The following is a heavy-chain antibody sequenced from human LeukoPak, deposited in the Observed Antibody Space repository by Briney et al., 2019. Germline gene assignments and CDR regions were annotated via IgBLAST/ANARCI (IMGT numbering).Heavy chain of an antibody. J-gene: IGHJ5*02. V-gene: IGHV4-39*07. Sequence: SETLSLTCTVSGGSISSSSYYWGWIRQPPGKGLEWIGSIYYSGSTYYNPSLKSRVTISVDTSKNQFSLKLSSVTAADTAIYYCARDRMVRGVIIRVGNWFDPWGQGTLVTVSS. CDR1: GGSISSSSYY. CDR2: IYYSGST. D-gene: IGHD3-10*01. CDR3: ARDRMVRGVIIRVGNWFDP.